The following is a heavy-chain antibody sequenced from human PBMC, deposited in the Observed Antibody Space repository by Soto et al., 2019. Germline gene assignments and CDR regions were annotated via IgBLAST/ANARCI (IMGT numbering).Heavy chain of an antibody. J-gene: IGHJ5*02. CDR3: ARDLVVAAATNWFDP. Sequence: SETLSLTCAVSGGSISSSNWWSWVRQPPGKGLEWIGEIYHSGSTNYNPSLKSRVTISVDKSKNQFSLKLSSVTVADTAVYYCARDLVVAAATNWFDPWGQGTLVTVSS. V-gene: IGHV4-4*02. CDR1: GGSISSSNW. CDR2: IYHSGST. D-gene: IGHD6-13*01.